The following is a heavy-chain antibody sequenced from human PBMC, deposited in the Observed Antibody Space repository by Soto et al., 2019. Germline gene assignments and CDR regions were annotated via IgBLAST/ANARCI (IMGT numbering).Heavy chain of an antibody. D-gene: IGHD3-10*01. CDR1: GGSISSYY. V-gene: IGHV4-59*01. CDR3: GGTNYAQKFQGWVTMTRDTSISTAYMELSRLRSDDTAVYYCARGDSAISIAAAGTWGVEDYYYGMDV. J-gene: IGHJ6*02. CDR2: IYYSGST. Sequence: SETLSLTCTVSGGSISSYYWSWIRQPPGKGLEWIGYIYYSGSTNYNPSLKSRVTISVDTSKNQFSLKLSSVTAADTAVYYSGGTNYAQKFQGWVTMTRDTSISTAYMELSRLRSDDTAVYYCARGDSAISIAAAGTWGVEDYYYGMDVWGQGTTVTVSS.